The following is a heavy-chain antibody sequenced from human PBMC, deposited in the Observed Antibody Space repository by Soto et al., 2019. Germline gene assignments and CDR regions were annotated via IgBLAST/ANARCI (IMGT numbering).Heavy chain of an antibody. CDR3: ARSYCALPNSSNRY. J-gene: IGHJ4*02. CDR1: GYTFTSYG. D-gene: IGHD6-13*01. V-gene: IGHV1-18*04. CDR2: ISAYNGNT. Sequence: GASVKVSCKASGYTFTSYGISWVRQAPGQGLEWMGWISAYNGNTNYAQKLQGRVTMTTDTSTSTAYMELRSLRSDDTAVYYCARSYCALPNSSNRYWGQGTLVTVSS.